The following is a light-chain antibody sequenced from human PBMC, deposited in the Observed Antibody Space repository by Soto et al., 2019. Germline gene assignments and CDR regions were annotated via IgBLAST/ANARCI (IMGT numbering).Light chain of an antibody. V-gene: IGKV3-20*01. Sequence: EIVLPQSPGTLSLSPGERATLSCRASQSVSSIYLAWYQQKPGQAPRPLIYGASSRATGVPDRFSGSGSGTDFTLTISSLEPEDFAVYYCQQFGNSLPWTFGQGTKVDI. CDR2: GAS. CDR1: QSVSSIY. J-gene: IGKJ1*01. CDR3: QQFGNSLPWT.